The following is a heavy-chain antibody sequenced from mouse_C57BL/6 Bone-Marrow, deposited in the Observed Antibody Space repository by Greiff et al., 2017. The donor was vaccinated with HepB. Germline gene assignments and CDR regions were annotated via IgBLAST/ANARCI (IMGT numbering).Heavy chain of an antibody. D-gene: IGHD1-1*01. Sequence: QVQLKESGAELVRPGASVKMSCKASGYTFTSYNMHWVKQTPRQGLEWIGAIYPGNGDTSYNQKFKGKATLTVDKSSSTAYMQLSSLTSEDSAVYFCAKGLLRGYFDVWGTGTTVTVSS. CDR1: GYTFTSYN. CDR3: AKGLLRGYFDV. CDR2: IYPGNGDT. V-gene: IGHV1-12*01. J-gene: IGHJ1*03.